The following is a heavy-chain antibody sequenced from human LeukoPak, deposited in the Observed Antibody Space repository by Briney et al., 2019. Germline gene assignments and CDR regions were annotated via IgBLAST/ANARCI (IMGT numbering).Heavy chain of an antibody. CDR2: INPSGGST. J-gene: IGHJ5*02. D-gene: IGHD6-13*01. Sequence: ASVKVSCKASGYTFTSYYMHWVRQAPGQGLEWMGIINPSGGSTSYAQKFQGRVTMTRDTSTSTVYMELSSLRSEDTAVYYCVKYSSSWSPWFDPWGQGTLVTVSS. CDR1: GYTFTSYY. CDR3: VKYSSSWSPWFDP. V-gene: IGHV1-46*03.